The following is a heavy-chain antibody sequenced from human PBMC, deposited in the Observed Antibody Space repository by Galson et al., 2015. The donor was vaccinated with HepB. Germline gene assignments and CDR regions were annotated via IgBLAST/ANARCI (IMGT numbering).Heavy chain of an antibody. D-gene: IGHD3-3*01. Sequence: SLRLSCAASGFTFSNSWMNWVRQAPGKGLEWVGRIKSKTDGGTTDYAAPVKGRFTISRADSKNTLYLQMNSLKTEDTAVYYCTTQFYDFWSGYYRRYVDYWGQGTLVTVSS. V-gene: IGHV3-15*07. CDR2: IKSKTDGGTT. CDR3: TTQFYDFWSGYYRRYVDY. CDR1: GFTFSNSW. J-gene: IGHJ4*02.